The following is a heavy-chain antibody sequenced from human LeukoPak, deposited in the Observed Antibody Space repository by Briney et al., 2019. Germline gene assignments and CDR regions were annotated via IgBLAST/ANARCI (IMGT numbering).Heavy chain of an antibody. CDR2: ISGSGGST. J-gene: IGHJ6*03. CDR1: GFIFSSTY. CDR3: AKMSGSGSYYSAYYYYYYMDV. V-gene: IGHV3-23*01. D-gene: IGHD3-10*01. Sequence: PGGSLRLSCAASGFIFSSTYMSWVRQAPGKGLEWVSAISGSGGSTYYADSVKGRFTISRDNSKNTLYLQMNSLRAEDTAVYYCAKMSGSGSYYSAYYYYYYMDVWGKGTTVTVSS.